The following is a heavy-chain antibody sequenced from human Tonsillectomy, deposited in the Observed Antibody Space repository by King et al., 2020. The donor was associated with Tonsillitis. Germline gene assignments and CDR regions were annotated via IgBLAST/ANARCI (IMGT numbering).Heavy chain of an antibody. CDR1: GGSIRRSS. Sequence: LLPPSAPLSLPCPVSGGSIRRSSWRWLRPPPGPVLAWLGSLSSRGSPNSNPSLKRRVTISVDTSKNQFALKLSSVTAADTAVYYCARHGGRAVAGTGIVWWFDPWGQGTLVTVSS. J-gene: IGHJ5*02. CDR3: ARHGGRAVAGTGIVWWFDP. V-gene: IGHV4-59*08. D-gene: IGHD6-19*01. CDR2: LSSRGSP.